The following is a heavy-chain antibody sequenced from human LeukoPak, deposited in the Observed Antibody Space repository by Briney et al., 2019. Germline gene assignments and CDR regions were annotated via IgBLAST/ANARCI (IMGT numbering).Heavy chain of an antibody. Sequence: SETLSLTCTVSGGSLSSYCWSWVRQSPGKRLEWIGYLCDSGSTSFNPPLKSRVTISLGTSKNQFSLKVTSMTTADTAVYYCTRVAFGDHFDIWGQGTMVTVSS. CDR1: GGSLSSYC. CDR2: LCDSGST. V-gene: IGHV4-59*01. CDR3: TRVAFGDHFDI. J-gene: IGHJ3*02. D-gene: IGHD3-10*01.